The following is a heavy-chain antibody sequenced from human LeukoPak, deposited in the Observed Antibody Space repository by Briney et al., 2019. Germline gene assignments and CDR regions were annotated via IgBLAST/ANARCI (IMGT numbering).Heavy chain of an antibody. V-gene: IGHV1-8*03. J-gene: IGHJ4*02. CDR3: ARLHSSSWYLYYFDY. CDR2: MNPNSGST. CDR1: GYTLTSYY. Sequence: SVNVSCKACGYTLTSYYINWVRQATAQGREWMGLMNPNSGSTGYAQKFQGRVTITRNTCISSAYMELSSLRSEDTAVYYCARLHSSSWYLYYFDYWGQGTLFTVSS. D-gene: IGHD6-13*01.